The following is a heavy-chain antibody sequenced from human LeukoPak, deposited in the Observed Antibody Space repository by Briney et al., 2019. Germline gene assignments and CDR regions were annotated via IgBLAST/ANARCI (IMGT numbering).Heavy chain of an antibody. CDR2: VNAGSGNT. CDR1: GYTFTNYA. J-gene: IGHJ4*02. V-gene: IGHV1-3*01. D-gene: IGHD1-26*01. CDR3: AKNSGSYSFDY. Sequence: ASVKVSCKASGYTFTNYAMHWVRQAPGQRPEWMGWVNAGSGNTKYSQNFQGRVTITRDTSASTAYMELSSLRSEDTAVYYCAKNSGSYSFDYWGQGTLVTVSS.